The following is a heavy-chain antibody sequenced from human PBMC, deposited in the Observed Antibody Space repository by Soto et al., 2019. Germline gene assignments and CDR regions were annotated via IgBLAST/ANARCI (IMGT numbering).Heavy chain of an antibody. Sequence: SETLSLTCAVSGGSISSGGYSWSWIRQPPGKGLEWIGYIYHSGSTYYNPSLKSRVTISVDRSKNQFSLKLSSVTAADTAVYYCARNNNYYDSSGYYGAPYYFDYWGQGTLVTVSS. CDR3: ARNNNYYDSSGYYGAPYYFDY. CDR2: IYHSGST. D-gene: IGHD3-22*01. CDR1: GGSISSGGYS. J-gene: IGHJ4*02. V-gene: IGHV4-30-2*01.